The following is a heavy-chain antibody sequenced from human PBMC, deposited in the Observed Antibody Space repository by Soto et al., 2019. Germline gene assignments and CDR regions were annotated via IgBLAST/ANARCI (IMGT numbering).Heavy chain of an antibody. Sequence: EVQLLESGGGLVQPGGSLRLSCAASGFTFSSYAMSWVRQAPGKGLEWVSVISGSGDSTYYADSVKGRFTISRDNSKNTLYLQMNSLRAEDTAVYYCARRSSGWYFDYWGQGTLVTLSS. D-gene: IGHD6-19*01. CDR3: ARRSSGWYFDY. CDR2: ISGSGDST. J-gene: IGHJ4*02. CDR1: GFTFSSYA. V-gene: IGHV3-23*01.